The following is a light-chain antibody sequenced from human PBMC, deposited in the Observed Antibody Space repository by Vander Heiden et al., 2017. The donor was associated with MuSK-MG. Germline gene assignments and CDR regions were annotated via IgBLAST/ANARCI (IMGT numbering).Light chain of an antibody. CDR1: QGISSA. CDR2: DAS. J-gene: IGKJ5*01. Sequence: AIQLTQSPSSLSASVGDRVTITCRASQGISSALAWYQQKPGKAPKLLIYDASSLESGVPSRFSGSGSGADFTLSISSLQPEDFAAYYCQQFKSYPITFGQGTRLEIK. CDR3: QQFKSYPIT. V-gene: IGKV1-13*02.